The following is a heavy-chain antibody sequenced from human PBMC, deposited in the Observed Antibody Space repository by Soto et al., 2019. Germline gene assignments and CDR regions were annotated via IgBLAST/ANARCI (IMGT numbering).Heavy chain of an antibody. J-gene: IGHJ4*02. CDR1: GFTFSSYG. CDR3: AKAAGAPG. V-gene: IGHV3-30*18. CDR2: ISYDGSNK. Sequence: QVQLVESGGGVVQPGRSLRLSCAASGFTFSSYGMHWVRQAPGKGLEWVAVISYDGSNKYYADSVKGRFTISRDNSKNTLYLQMNSLRAEDPAVYYCAKAAGAPGWGQGTLVTVSS. D-gene: IGHD6-19*01.